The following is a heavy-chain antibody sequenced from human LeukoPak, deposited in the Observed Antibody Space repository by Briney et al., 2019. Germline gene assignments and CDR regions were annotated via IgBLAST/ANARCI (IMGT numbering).Heavy chain of an antibody. V-gene: IGHV4-34*01. Sequence: SETLSLTCAVYGGSFSGYYWSWIRQPPGKGLEWIGEINHSGSTNYNPSLKSRVTISVDTSKNQFSLKLSSVTAADTAVYYCARGRGRGHYYGSGSYYQGYYYYGMDVWGQGTTVTVSS. J-gene: IGHJ6*02. CDR1: GGSFSGYY. D-gene: IGHD3-10*01. CDR3: ARGRGRGHYYGSGSYYQGYYYYGMDV. CDR2: INHSGST.